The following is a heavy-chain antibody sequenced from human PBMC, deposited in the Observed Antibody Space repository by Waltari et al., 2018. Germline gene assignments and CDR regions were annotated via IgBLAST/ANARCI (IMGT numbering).Heavy chain of an antibody. CDR2: IYHSGST. CDR3: ARPGAEWSTYAFDI. J-gene: IGHJ3*02. CDR1: VYSISSGNY. D-gene: IGHD3-3*01. V-gene: IGHV4-38-2*01. Sequence: QVQLQESGPGLVKPSETLSLTCAVSVYSISSGNYWGWIRQPPGKGLEWIGSIYHSGSTYYNPSLKSRVTISVDTSKNQFSLKLSSVTAADTAVYYCARPGAEWSTYAFDIWGQGTMVTVSS.